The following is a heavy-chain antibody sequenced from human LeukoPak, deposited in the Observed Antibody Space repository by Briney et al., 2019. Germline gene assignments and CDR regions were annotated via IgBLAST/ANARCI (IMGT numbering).Heavy chain of an antibody. CDR3: ARDLSLIALTD. CDR1: GFTFSSYG. J-gene: IGHJ4*02. D-gene: IGHD3-22*01. CDR2: IRYDGSNK. V-gene: IGHV3-30*02. Sequence: GGSLRLSCAASGFTFSSYGMHWVRQAPGKGLEWVAFIRYDGSNKHYADSVKGRFTISRDNSKNTVYLQMNSLRAEDTAVYYCARDLSLIALTDWGQGTLVTVSS.